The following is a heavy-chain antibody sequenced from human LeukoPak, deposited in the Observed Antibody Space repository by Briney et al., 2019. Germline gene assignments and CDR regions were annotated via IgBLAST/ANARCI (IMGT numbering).Heavy chain of an antibody. V-gene: IGHV4-4*07. D-gene: IGHD3-10*01. Sequence: SETLSLTCTVSGGSISSSYWSWIRQPAGRRLLEWIGRVYTSGSTNYNPSLKSRVSISLDTSKNHFSLNLSSVTAADTAVYYCARSPRYYYGSGSLDAFDIWGQGTMVTVSS. J-gene: IGHJ3*02. CDR3: ARSPRYYYGSGSLDAFDI. CDR2: VYTSGST. CDR1: GGSISSSY.